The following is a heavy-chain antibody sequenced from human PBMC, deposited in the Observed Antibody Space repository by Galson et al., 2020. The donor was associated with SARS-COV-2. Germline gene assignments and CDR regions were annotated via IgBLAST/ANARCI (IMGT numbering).Heavy chain of an antibody. J-gene: IGHJ6*03. Sequence: GESLKISCSASGFTFTRSAMYWVRQAPGKGLEYVSGISSNGGSRYYADSVRGRFTISRDNSKNTVDLQMSSLRAEDTAVYYCVNAYCGGGRCYYLSNNYYMDVWGKGTRVTVSS. CDR2: ISSNGGSR. CDR3: VNAYCGGGRCYYLSNNYYMDV. D-gene: IGHD2-15*01. V-gene: IGHV3-64D*06. CDR1: GFTFTRSA.